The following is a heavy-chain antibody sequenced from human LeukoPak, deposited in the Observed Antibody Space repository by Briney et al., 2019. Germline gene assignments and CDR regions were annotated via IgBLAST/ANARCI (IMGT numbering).Heavy chain of an antibody. CDR1: GYSISSGYY. Sequence: PSETLSLTCTVSGYSISSGYYWGWIRQPPGKGLEWIGSIYHSGSTYYNPSLKSRVTISVDTSKNQFSLKLSSVTAADTAVYYCARDRGSLVITDAFDIWGQGTMVTVSS. D-gene: IGHD3-9*01. CDR2: IYHSGST. CDR3: ARDRGSLVITDAFDI. V-gene: IGHV4-38-2*02. J-gene: IGHJ3*02.